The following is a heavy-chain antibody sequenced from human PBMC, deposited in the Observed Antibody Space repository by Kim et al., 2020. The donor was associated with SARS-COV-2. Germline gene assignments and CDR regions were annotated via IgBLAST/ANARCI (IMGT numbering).Heavy chain of an antibody. CDR1: GGYVISSSYY. V-gene: IGHV4-39*01. CDR2: IYHSGST. CDR3: ARRGILTGYSLAS. Sequence: SETLSLTCTVSGGYVISSSYYWGWIRQPPGKGLEWIGSIYHSGSTHYNPSLKSRVTISIDTSKNQFSLKLTSVPAADTALYYCARRGILTGYSLASWGQGTLVTVSS. J-gene: IGHJ4*02. D-gene: IGHD3-9*01.